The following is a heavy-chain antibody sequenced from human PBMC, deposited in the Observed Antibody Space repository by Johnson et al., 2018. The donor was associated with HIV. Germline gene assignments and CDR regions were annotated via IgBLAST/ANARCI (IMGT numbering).Heavy chain of an antibody. D-gene: IGHD3-22*01. Sequence: QVQLVESGGGVVQPGRSLRLSCAASGFTFSSYTVHWVRQSPGKGLEWVSLISHDGSNEYYADSVKGRFTVSRDNSKNTLYLQMNSLRAEDTAVYYCAKDLVIVVVITPGAFDIWGQGTMVTVSS. CDR2: ISHDGSNE. CDR1: GFTFSSYT. V-gene: IGHV3-30-3*01. J-gene: IGHJ3*02. CDR3: AKDLVIVVVITPGAFDI.